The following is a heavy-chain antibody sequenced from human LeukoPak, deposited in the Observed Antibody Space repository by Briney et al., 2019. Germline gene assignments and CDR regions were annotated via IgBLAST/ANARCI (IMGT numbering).Heavy chain of an antibody. CDR1: GGSISSSNW. D-gene: IGHD3-3*01. V-gene: IGHV4-4*02. J-gene: IGHJ4*02. Sequence: SGTLSLTCAVSGGSISSSNWWTWVRQPPGKGLEWIGEIYHSGSTNYNPSLKSRLTMSVDKSKNQFSLKLSSVTAADTAVYYCARAGHGDLWSGLRYFDYWGQRTLVTVSS. CDR3: ARAGHGDLWSGLRYFDY. CDR2: IYHSGST.